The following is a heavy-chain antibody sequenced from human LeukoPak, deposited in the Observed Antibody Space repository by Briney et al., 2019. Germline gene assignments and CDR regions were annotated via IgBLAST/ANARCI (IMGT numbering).Heavy chain of an antibody. CDR3: ARCVPRGGSGGGSCYHFDY. CDR2: IIPIFGTA. Sequence: SVKVSCKASGGTFSSYAISWVRQAPGQGLEWMGGIIPIFGTANYAQKFQGRVTITTDESTSTAYMELSSLRSEDTAVYYRARCVPRGGSGGGSCYHFDYWGQGTLVTVSS. CDR1: GGTFSSYA. V-gene: IGHV1-69*05. D-gene: IGHD2-15*01. J-gene: IGHJ4*02.